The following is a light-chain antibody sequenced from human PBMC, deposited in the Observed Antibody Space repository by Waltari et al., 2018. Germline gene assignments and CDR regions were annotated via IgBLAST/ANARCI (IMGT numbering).Light chain of an antibody. CDR3: QQYGSSPWT. CDR1: QSISSY. CDR2: GAS. V-gene: IGKV3-20*01. J-gene: IGKJ1*01. Sequence: EIVLPQSPGTLSLSPGERATLSCRASQSISSYLAWYQQKPGQAPRLLIHGASTRATGIPDRFSGSGSGTDFTLTISRLDPEDFAVYYCQQYGSSPWTFGQGTKVEIK.